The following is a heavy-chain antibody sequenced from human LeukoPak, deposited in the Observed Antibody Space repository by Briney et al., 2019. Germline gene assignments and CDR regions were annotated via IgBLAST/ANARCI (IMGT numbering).Heavy chain of an antibody. J-gene: IGHJ4*02. D-gene: IGHD3-16*01. V-gene: IGHV3-15*01. Sequence: GGSLRLSCAASGFTFSDAWINWVRQAPGRGLESVGRIKSNTDGGTTDYDAAVKGKFTISRDDSKNTLYLQMTGLRVEDTAVYYCTTLGLGGYWGQGTLVTVSS. CDR2: IKSNTDGGTT. CDR3: TTLGLGGY. CDR1: GFTFSDAW.